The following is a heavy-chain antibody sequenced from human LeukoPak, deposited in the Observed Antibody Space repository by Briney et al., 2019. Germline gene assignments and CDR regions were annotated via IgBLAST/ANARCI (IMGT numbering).Heavy chain of an antibody. CDR2: ISSSSSYI. Sequence: GGSLRLSCAASGFTFSSYSMNWVRQAPGKGLEWVSSISSSSSYIYYADSVKGRFTISRDNAKNSLYLQMNSLRAEDTAVYYCASFTYYYDSSGYFYWGQGTLVTVSS. CDR3: ASFTYYYDSSGYFY. CDR1: GFTFSSYS. J-gene: IGHJ4*02. V-gene: IGHV3-21*01. D-gene: IGHD3-22*01.